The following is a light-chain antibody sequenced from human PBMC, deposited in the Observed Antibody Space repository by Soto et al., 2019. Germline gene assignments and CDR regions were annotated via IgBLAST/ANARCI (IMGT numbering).Light chain of an antibody. CDR1: QSVSSSY. CDR3: QHYGSSPLT. Sequence: EIVLTQSPGTLSLSPGERATLSCRASQSVSSSYLAWYQQKPGQAHRLLIYGASSSATGIPDRFSGSGSGTDFTLTISRLEPEDFAVYYCQHYGSSPLTFGPGTKVDIK. V-gene: IGKV3-20*01. J-gene: IGKJ3*01. CDR2: GAS.